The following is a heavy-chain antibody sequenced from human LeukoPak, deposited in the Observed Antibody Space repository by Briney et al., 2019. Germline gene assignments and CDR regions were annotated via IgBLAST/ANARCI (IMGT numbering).Heavy chain of an antibody. V-gene: IGHV1-69*04. Sequence: SVKVSCKASGSTFSSYAISWVRQAPGQGLEWMGRIIPILGIANYAQKFQGRVTITADKSTSTAYMELSSLRSEDTAVYYCASEYSSSWASGYFQHWGQGTLVTVSS. J-gene: IGHJ1*01. CDR3: ASEYSSSWASGYFQH. CDR1: GSTFSSYA. CDR2: IIPILGIA. D-gene: IGHD6-13*01.